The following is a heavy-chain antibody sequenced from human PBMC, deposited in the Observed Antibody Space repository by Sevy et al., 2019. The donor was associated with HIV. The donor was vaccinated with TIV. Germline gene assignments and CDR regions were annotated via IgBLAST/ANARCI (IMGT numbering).Heavy chain of an antibody. CDR3: TRGLATADTPEYYFDY. J-gene: IGHJ4*02. V-gene: IGHV3-49*03. CDR2: ITRNSYEAYGGKT. Sequence: GGSLRLSCTTSGFTFDDYAMSWFRQAPGKGLEWVAFITRNSYEAYGGKTNYAASVKGRFIISRDDSNSVAYLQMNSLKTEDTAVYYCTRGLATADTPEYYFDYWGQGTLVTVSS. D-gene: IGHD5-12*01. CDR1: GFTFDDYA.